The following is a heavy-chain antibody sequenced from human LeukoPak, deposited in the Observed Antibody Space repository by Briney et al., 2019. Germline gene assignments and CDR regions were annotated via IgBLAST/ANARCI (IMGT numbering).Heavy chain of an antibody. CDR1: GFTFDDYG. CDR2: INWNGGST. Sequence: PGGSLRLSCAASGFTFDDYGMSWVRQAPGKGLEWVSGINWNGGSTGYADSVKGRFTISRDNAKNSLYLQMNSLRAEDTALYYCAAALAIAVGGTTPGDYWGQGTLVTVSS. J-gene: IGHJ4*02. CDR3: AAALAIAVGGTTPGDY. D-gene: IGHD6-19*01. V-gene: IGHV3-20*04.